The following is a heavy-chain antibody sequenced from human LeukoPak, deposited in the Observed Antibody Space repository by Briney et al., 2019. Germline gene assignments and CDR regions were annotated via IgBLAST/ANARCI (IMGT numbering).Heavy chain of an antibody. D-gene: IGHD2-8*01. CDR1: DSSITSTYY. Sequence: SETLSLTCTVPDSSITSTYYWAWFRQPPGKGLEWIATVFRLQTVRTFSNPSLGSRVTMSLDPSHNQFSLNLTSVTAADTALYFCARVLHAPYLIDSWGQGTLVTVSS. V-gene: IGHV4-38-2*02. J-gene: IGHJ4*02. CDR2: VFRLQTVRT. CDR3: ARVLHAPYLIDS.